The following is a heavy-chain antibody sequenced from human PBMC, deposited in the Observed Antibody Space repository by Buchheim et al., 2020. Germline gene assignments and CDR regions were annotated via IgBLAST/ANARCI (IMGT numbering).Heavy chain of an antibody. J-gene: IGHJ6*02. D-gene: IGHD6-19*01. CDR3: ARESSGWQYYYYGMDV. V-gene: IGHV3-23*01. Sequence: EVQLLESGGGLVQHGGSLRLSCAASGFTFSSYAMSWVRQAPGKGLEWVSAISGSGGSTYYADSVKGRFTISRDNSKNTLYLRINSLRAEDTALYYCARESSGWQYYYYGMDVWGQGTT. CDR1: GFTFSSYA. CDR2: ISGSGGST.